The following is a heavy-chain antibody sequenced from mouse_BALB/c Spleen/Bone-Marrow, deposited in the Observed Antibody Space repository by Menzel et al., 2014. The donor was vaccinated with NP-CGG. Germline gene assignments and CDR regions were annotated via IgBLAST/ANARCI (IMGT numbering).Heavy chain of an antibody. Sequence: VQLQQSGGGLVQPGGSRKLSSAASGFTFSSFGMHWVRQAPEKGLEWVAYISSGSSTIYYADTVMGRFTISRDNPKNTLFLQMTSLRSEDTAMYYCARSGSSSGYFDYWGQGTTLTVFS. CDR3: ARSGSSSGYFDY. J-gene: IGHJ2*01. D-gene: IGHD1-1*01. CDR2: ISSGSSTI. CDR1: GFTFSSFG. V-gene: IGHV5-17*02.